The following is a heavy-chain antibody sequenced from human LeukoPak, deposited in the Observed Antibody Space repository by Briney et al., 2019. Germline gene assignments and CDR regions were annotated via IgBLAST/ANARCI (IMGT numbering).Heavy chain of an antibody. D-gene: IGHD1-26*01. CDR3: ATSKGSRVGATMDY. J-gene: IGHJ4*02. CDR2: ISAYNGNT. Sequence: ASVKVSCKASGYTFTSYGISWVRQVPGQGLEWMGWISAYNGNTNYAQKLQGRVTMTTDTSTSTAYMELRSLRSDDTAVYYCATSKGSRVGATMDYWGQGTLVTVSS. CDR1: GYTFTSYG. V-gene: IGHV1-18*01.